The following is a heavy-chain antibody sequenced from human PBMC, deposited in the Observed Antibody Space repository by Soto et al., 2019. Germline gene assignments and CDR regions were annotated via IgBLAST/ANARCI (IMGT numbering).Heavy chain of an antibody. CDR1: GYIFTGYH. CDR3: ARDARGTRGFDELDI. J-gene: IGHJ6*02. V-gene: IGHV1-2*02. D-gene: IGHD3-9*01. CDR2: VNPNSGDA. Sequence: VSCKAAGYIFTGYHIHWVRQAPGRGLEWMGWVNPNSGDAEYAQNFQGRVTMTRDTSFNLVYMEMSGLMSDDTAVYYCARDARGTRGFDELDIWGQGTTVTVS.